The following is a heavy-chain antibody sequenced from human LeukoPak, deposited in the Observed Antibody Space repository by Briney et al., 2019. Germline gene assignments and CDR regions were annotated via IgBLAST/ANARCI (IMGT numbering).Heavy chain of an antibody. CDR2: IDQHGSES. CDR1: GFTFSDYW. D-gene: IGHD1-26*01. J-gene: IGHJ4*02. Sequence: GGSLRLSCAVSGFTFSDYWMSWVRQAPGKGLEWVADIDQHGSESNHVDSVKGRFTISRDNAKNSLYLQMISLRAEDTAVYYCARGGGTFDYWGQGTLVTVSS. V-gene: IGHV3-7*01. CDR3: ARGGGTFDY.